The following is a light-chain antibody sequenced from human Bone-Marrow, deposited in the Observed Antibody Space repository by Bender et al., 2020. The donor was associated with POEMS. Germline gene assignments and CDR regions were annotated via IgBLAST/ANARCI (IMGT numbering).Light chain of an antibody. Sequence: QSVLTQPPSASGTPGQRVTISCSGSDSNIGSNHVYWYQQLPGMAPKLLIYWNNRRPSGVPDRFSGSKFDTSASLAITGLKADDEAHYYCQSYDNGLNGWVFGGGTKLTVL. CDR2: WNN. J-gene: IGLJ3*02. CDR3: QSYDNGLNGWV. CDR1: DSNIGSNH. V-gene: IGLV1-44*01.